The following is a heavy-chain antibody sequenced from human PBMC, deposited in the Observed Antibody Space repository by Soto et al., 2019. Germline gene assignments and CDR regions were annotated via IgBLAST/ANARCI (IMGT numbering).Heavy chain of an antibody. V-gene: IGHV3-30-3*01. Sequence: GGSLRLSCAASGFTFSSDAMHWVRQAPGKGLEWVAVISYDGSNKYYADSVKGRFTISRDNSKNTLYLQMNSLRAEDTAVYYCARDDSSSWYEYYYYYYGMDVWGQGTTVTVSS. CDR2: ISYDGSNK. CDR1: GFTFSSDA. CDR3: ARDDSSSWYEYYYYYYGMDV. J-gene: IGHJ6*02. D-gene: IGHD6-13*01.